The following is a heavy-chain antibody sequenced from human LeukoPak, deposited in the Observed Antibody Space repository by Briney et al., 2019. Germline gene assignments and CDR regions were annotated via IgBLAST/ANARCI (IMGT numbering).Heavy chain of an antibody. J-gene: IGHJ4*02. V-gene: IGHV3-23*01. Sequence: PGGSLRLSCEPPGFTFTSFAISWVRPAHGKGRGWGSAFIGSGGSTYYADSVKGRFTISRDNSKNTLYLQMNSLRAEDTAVYYCANELFWSGYYPLSSPFDYWGQGTLVTVSS. CDR3: ANELFWSGYYPLSSPFDY. D-gene: IGHD3-3*01. CDR2: FIGSGGST. CDR1: GFTFTSFA.